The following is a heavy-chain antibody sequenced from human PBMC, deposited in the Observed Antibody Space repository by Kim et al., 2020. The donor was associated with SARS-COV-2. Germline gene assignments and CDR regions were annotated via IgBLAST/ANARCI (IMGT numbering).Heavy chain of an antibody. Sequence: GGSLRLSCAASGFTFSSYSMNWVRQAPGKGLEWVSSISSSSYIYYADSVKGRFTISRDNAKNSLYLQMNSLRAEDTAVYYCARDKAVAGHYYYYYGMDVWGQGTTVTVSS. CDR2: ISSSSYI. CDR3: ARDKAVAGHYYYYYGMDV. J-gene: IGHJ6*02. CDR1: GFTFSSYS. V-gene: IGHV3-21*01. D-gene: IGHD6-19*01.